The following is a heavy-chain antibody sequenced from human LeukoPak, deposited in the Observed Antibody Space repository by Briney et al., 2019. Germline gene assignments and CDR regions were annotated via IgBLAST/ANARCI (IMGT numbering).Heavy chain of an antibody. CDR2: IYYSGST. CDR3: ARADKYYYDSSGYSGLDY. J-gene: IGHJ4*02. Sequence: PSETLSLTCTVSGGSISSGDYYWSWIRQPPGKGLEWIGYIYYSGSTYYNPSLKSRVTISVDTSKNQFSLKLSSVTAADTAMYYCARADKYYYDSSGYSGLDYWGQGTLATVSS. D-gene: IGHD3-22*01. CDR1: GGSISSGDYY. V-gene: IGHV4-30-4*01.